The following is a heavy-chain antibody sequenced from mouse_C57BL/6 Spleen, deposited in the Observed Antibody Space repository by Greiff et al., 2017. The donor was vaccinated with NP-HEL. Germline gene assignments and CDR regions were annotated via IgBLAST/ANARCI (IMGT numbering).Heavy chain of an antibody. V-gene: IGHV5-6*01. Sequence: EVQGVESGGDLVKPGGSLKLSCAASGFTFSSYGMSWVRQTPDKRLEWVATISSGGSYTYYPDSVKGRFTISRDNAKNTLYQQMISLKSEDTAMYYCERQRYEGSMDYWGQGTAVTVSS. J-gene: IGHJ4*01. D-gene: IGHD3-3*01. CDR2: ISSGGSYT. CDR3: ERQRYEGSMDY. CDR1: GFTFSSYG.